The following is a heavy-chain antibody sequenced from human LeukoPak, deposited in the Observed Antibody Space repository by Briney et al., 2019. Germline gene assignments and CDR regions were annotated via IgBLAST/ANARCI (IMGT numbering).Heavy chain of an antibody. V-gene: IGHV3-48*03. CDR3: ARVSRSGWWDDY. Sequence: GGSLRLSCAASGFTFSSYEMNWVRQAPGKGLEWVSYISGSVSDSVSTIYYADSVKGRFTISRDNAENSLYLQMNSLRAEDTAVYYCARVSRSGWWDDYWGQGTLVTVSS. J-gene: IGHJ4*02. CDR2: ISGSVSDSVSTI. D-gene: IGHD6-19*01. CDR1: GFTFSSYE.